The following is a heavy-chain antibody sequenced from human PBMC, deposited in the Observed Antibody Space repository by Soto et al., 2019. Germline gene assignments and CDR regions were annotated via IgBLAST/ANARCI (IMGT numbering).Heavy chain of an antibody. CDR3: ARDRPYYYGSESYGMDV. D-gene: IGHD3-10*01. CDR2: ISYDGSNK. Sequence: QVQLVESGGGVVQPGRSLRLSCAASGFTFSSYAMHWVRQAPGKGLEWVAVISYDGSNKYYADSVKGRFTISRDNSKNTLYLQMNSLRAEDTAVYYCARDRPYYYGSESYGMDVWGQGTTVTVSS. CDR1: GFTFSSYA. V-gene: IGHV3-30-3*01. J-gene: IGHJ6*02.